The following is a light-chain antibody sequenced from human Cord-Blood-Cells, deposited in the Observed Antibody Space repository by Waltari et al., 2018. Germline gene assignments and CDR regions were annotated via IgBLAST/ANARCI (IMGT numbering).Light chain of an antibody. J-gene: IGKJ2*01. CDR1: QSISSY. CDR2: AAS. Sequence: IQLTQSSSSLSASAGDRVPTTCRASQSISSYLNWYQQKPGKAPKLMIYAASSLQSGVPSRFSGSGSGTDFTLTISSLQPEDFATYYCQQSYSTPTFGQGTKLEIK. CDR3: QQSYSTPT. V-gene: IGKV1-39*01.